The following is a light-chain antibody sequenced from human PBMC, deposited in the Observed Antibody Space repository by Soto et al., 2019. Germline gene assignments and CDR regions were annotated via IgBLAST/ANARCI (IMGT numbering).Light chain of an antibody. Sequence: EIVLTQSPGTLSVSPGERATLSCRASQSVSRNYLAWYQQKPGQAPRLLIYGASSRATGIPDRFSGSGSGTDFTLTISRPVPEDFVVYYCHQYGTSPYTFGQGTKLEIK. CDR1: QSVSRNY. V-gene: IGKV3-20*01. J-gene: IGKJ2*01. CDR2: GAS. CDR3: HQYGTSPYT.